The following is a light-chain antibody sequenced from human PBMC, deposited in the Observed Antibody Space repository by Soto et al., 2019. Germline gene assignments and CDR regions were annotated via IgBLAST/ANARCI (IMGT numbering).Light chain of an antibody. J-gene: IGKJ4*01. CDR3: QQFCSSPPRLT. CDR2: AAS. Sequence: EIVLTQSPGTLSLSPGERTTFSCRASQSLSSTFLSWYQQKPGQAPRLLIYAASSRAAGIPDRFSGSGSGTDFTLTISRLEHVDFAVYYCQQFCSSPPRLTFGGGTKVEIK. CDR1: QSLSSTF. V-gene: IGKV3-20*01.